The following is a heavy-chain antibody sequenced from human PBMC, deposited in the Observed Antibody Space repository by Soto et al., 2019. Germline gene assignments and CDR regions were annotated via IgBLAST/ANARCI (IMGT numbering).Heavy chain of an antibody. V-gene: IGHV1-69*13. CDR2: IIPIFGTA. CDR1: GGTFSSYA. CDR3: AREGYRSSWYPVNWFDP. D-gene: IGHD6-13*01. Sequence: GASVKVSCKASGGTFSSYAISWVRQAPGQGLEWMGGIIPIFGTANYAQKFQGRVTITADESTSTAYMELSSLRSEDTAVYYCAREGYRSSWYPVNWFDPWGQGTLVTVSS. J-gene: IGHJ5*02.